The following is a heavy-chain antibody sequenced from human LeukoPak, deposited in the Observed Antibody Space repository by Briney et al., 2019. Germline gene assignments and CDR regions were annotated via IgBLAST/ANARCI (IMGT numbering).Heavy chain of an antibody. V-gene: IGHV1-24*01. CDR1: GYTLTELS. CDR3: ARESWELSPFDI. CDR2: FDPEDGET. D-gene: IGHD1-26*01. Sequence: ASVKVSCKVSGYTLTELSMHWVRQAPGKGLEWMGGFDPEDGETIYAQKFQGRVTMTEDTSTDTAYMELSSLRSDDTAVYYCARESWELSPFDIWGQGTMVTVSS. J-gene: IGHJ3*02.